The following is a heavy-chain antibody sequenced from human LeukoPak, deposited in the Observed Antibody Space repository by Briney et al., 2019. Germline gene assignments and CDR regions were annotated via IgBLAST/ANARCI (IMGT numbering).Heavy chain of an antibody. CDR2: IYYSWSTNYNPT. D-gene: IGHD5-18*01. Sequence: PSETLSLTCTVSGGSIRSYYWSWLRQPPGKGREWIGYIYYSWSTNYNPTNYNPSHKSLVTISVDTSKNQFSLKMTSVTAADTAVYYCARDTAMAKWGQGTLVTVSS. CDR3: ARDTAMAK. CDR1: GGSIRSYY. J-gene: IGHJ4*02. V-gene: IGHV4-59*01.